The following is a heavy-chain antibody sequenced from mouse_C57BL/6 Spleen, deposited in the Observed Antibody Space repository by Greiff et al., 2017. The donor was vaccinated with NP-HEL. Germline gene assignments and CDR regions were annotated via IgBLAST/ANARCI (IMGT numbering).Heavy chain of an antibody. D-gene: IGHD3-1*01. CDR3: ASSGFRGYFDV. CDR2: IEPNSGGT. Sequence: QVQLQQPGAELVKPGASVKLSCKASGYTFTSYWMHWVKQRPGRGREWIGRIEPNSGGTKYNEKFKSKATLTVDKPSSTAYMQLSSLTSEDAEVYYSASSGFRGYFDVWGTGTTVTVSS. V-gene: IGHV1-72*01. J-gene: IGHJ1*03. CDR1: GYTFTSYW.